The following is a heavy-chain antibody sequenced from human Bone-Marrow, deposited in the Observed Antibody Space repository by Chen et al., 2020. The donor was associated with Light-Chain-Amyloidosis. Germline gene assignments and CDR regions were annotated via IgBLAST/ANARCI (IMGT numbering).Heavy chain of an antibody. CDR1: GFAFSSYA. J-gene: IGHJ3*02. CDR3: AKDISYDDILPGYPADAFDI. D-gene: IGHD3-9*01. V-gene: IGHV3-23*04. CDR2: IGGSGGSR. Sequence: EVQLVESGGGLLQRGGSLRLSCAASGFAFSSYAMSWVRQAPGKGLEWVSTIGGSGGSRYYVASVKGRLTISRENSKNALFLQMNSLRAEDTAVYYCAKDISYDDILPGYPADAFDIWGQGTMVTVSS.